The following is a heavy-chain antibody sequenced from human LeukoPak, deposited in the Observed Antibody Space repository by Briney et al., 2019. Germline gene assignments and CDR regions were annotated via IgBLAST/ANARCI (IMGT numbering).Heavy chain of an antibody. J-gene: IGHJ4*02. CDR2: FDPEDGET. Sequence: ASVKVSCKVSGYTLTELSMHWVRQAPGKGLEWMGGFDPEDGETIYAQKLQGRDTMTEDTSTDTAYMELSSLRSEDTAVYYCATDLGGGFDYWGQGTLVTVSS. CDR3: ATDLGGGFDY. D-gene: IGHD3-16*01. V-gene: IGHV1-24*01. CDR1: GYTLTELS.